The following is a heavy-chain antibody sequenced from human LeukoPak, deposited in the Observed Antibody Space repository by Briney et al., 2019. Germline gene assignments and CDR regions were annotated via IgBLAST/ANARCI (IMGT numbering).Heavy chain of an antibody. V-gene: IGHV4-59*02. CDR2: ISYSGST. Sequence: SETLSLTCTVSGGSVSSHYWSWIRQPPGKGLEWIGYISYSGSTNYNPSLKSCVSTSIDTSKNQFSLKLNSVTAADTAVYYCARVGEDSSGYYGGFFFDYWGQGTLVTVSS. J-gene: IGHJ4*02. CDR3: ARVGEDSSGYYGGFFFDY. D-gene: IGHD3-22*01. CDR1: GGSVSSHY.